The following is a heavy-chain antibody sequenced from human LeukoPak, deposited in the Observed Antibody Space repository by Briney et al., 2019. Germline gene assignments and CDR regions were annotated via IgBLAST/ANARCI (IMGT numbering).Heavy chain of an antibody. Sequence: PGGCLRLSCAASGLVFGKYAMAWVRQAPGKGLECVSIISDDSSFTYYLDSVKGRSTIFRDNSKNTLYLHMNSLKAEDTAVYYCAKGRCSGPGCDSFDYWGQGTLVTVSS. V-gene: IGHV3-23*01. D-gene: IGHD5-12*01. CDR1: GLVFGKYA. J-gene: IGHJ4*02. CDR3: AKGRCSGPGCDSFDY. CDR2: ISDDSSFT.